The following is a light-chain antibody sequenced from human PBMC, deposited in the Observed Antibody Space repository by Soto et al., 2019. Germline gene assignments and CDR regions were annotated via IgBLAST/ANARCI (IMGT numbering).Light chain of an antibody. CDR1: SSDVGSYNY. CDR3: SSYAGSNNLV. V-gene: IGLV2-8*01. Sequence: QSALTQPPSASGSPGQSVTISCTGPSSDVGSYNYVSWYQQHPGKAPKLMIYEVSKRPSGVPDRFSGSKSGNTASLTVSGLQADDEADYYCSSYAGSNNLVFGGGTKLTVL. CDR2: EVS. J-gene: IGLJ2*01.